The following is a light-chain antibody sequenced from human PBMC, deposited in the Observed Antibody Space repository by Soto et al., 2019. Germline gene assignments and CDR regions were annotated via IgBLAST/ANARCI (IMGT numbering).Light chain of an antibody. Sequence: QSALTQPASVSGSPGQSITISCTGTSSDIGDYNYVSWYQQRPEKAPELMIYGVNNRPPGVSNRFSGSKSGNTASLTISGLQAEDVADYSCSSYTSSTTYVFRTGTKVNVL. CDR3: SSYTSSTTYV. CDR1: SSDIGDYNY. V-gene: IGLV2-14*01. CDR2: GVN. J-gene: IGLJ1*01.